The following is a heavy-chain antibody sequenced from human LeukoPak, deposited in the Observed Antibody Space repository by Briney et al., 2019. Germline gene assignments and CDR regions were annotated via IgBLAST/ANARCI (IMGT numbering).Heavy chain of an antibody. J-gene: IGHJ4*02. CDR3: ARWSGLAYCGGDCYPNWDYYDSSGYSFDY. CDR2: INPSGGST. V-gene: IGHV1-46*01. CDR1: GYTFTSYY. D-gene: IGHD2-21*02. Sequence: ASVKVSCKASGYTFTSYYMHWVRQAPGQGLEWMGIINPSGGSTSYAQKFQGRVTMTRDTSTSTVYMELSSLRSEDTAVYYCARWSGLAYCGGDCYPNWDYYDSSGYSFDYWGREPWSPSPQ.